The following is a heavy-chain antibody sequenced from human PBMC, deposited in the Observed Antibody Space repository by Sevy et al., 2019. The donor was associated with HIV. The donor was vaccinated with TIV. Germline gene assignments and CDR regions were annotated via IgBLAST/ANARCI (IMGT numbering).Heavy chain of an antibody. V-gene: IGHV3-33*01. CDR1: GFTFSSYG. CDR2: IWYDGSNK. Sequence: GGSLRLSCAASGFTFSSYGMHWVRQAPGKGLEWVAVIWYDGSNKYYADSVKGRFTISRDNSKNTLYLQMNNLRAEDTAVYYCAGEGGSYLTLDYWGQGTLVTVSS. CDR3: AGEGGSYLTLDY. D-gene: IGHD1-26*01. J-gene: IGHJ4*02.